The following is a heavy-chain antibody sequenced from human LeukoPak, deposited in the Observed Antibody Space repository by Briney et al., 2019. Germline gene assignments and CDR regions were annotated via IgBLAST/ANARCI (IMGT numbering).Heavy chain of an antibody. CDR2: ISSSGSNM. CDR3: ARLTFGGVIGFDY. D-gene: IGHD3-16*02. CDR1: GFTFSSYS. Sequence: GGSLRLSCAASGFTFSSYSMNWVRQAPGKGLEWVSSISSSGSNMYYADSVKGRFTISRDNAKNSLYLQMNSLRAEDTAVYYCARLTFGGVIGFDYWGQGTLVTVSS. J-gene: IGHJ4*02. V-gene: IGHV3-21*01.